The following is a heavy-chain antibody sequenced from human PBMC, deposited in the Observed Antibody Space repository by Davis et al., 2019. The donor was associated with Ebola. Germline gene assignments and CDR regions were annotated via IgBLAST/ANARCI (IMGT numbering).Heavy chain of an antibody. V-gene: IGHV4-39*01. J-gene: IGHJ5*02. D-gene: IGHD1-20*01. Sequence: PSETLSLTCTVSGGSISSSSYYWGWIRQPPGKGLEWIGSIYYSGSTYYNPSLKSRVTISVDTSKNQFSLKLSSVTAADTAVYYCARVTGTTPNWFDPWGQGTLVTVSS. CDR3: ARVTGTTPNWFDP. CDR2: IYYSGST. CDR1: GGSISSSSYY.